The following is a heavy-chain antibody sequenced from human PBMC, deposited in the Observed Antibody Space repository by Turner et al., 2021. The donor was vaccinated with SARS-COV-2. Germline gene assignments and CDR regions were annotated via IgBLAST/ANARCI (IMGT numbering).Heavy chain of an antibody. D-gene: IGHD3-3*01. V-gene: IGHV3-23*01. CDR1: GFTFSTYA. J-gene: IGHJ6*02. Sequence: EVKLLESGGGLVQPGGSLRLSCAASGFTFSTYAMSWVRQAPGKGLEWVSAISGGGGSTYYADSVKGRFTISRDNSKNTLYLQMNSLRAEDTAVYYCAKRYYDFWSGYQNYGMDVWGQGTTVTVSS. CDR3: AKRYYDFWSGYQNYGMDV. CDR2: ISGGGGST.